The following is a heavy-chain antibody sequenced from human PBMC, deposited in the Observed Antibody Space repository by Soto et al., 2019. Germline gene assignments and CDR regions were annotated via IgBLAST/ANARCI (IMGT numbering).Heavy chain of an antibody. J-gene: IGHJ5*02. CDR1: GYTFTSYA. CDR2: INAGNGNT. D-gene: IGHD6-13*01. Sequence: ASVKVSCKASGYTFTSYAMHWVRQAPGQRLEWMGWINAGNGNTKYSQKFQGRVTITRDTSASTAYMELSSLRSEDTAVYYCARDAGAAAARRWFDPWGQGTLVTVSS. CDR3: ARDAGAAAARRWFDP. V-gene: IGHV1-3*01.